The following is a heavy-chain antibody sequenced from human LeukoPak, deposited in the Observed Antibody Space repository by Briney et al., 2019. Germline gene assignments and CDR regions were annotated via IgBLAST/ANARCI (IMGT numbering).Heavy chain of an antibody. CDR2: IKTDGSST. D-gene: IGHD1-26*01. CDR3: ARFWELLYYFDY. J-gene: IGHJ4*02. CDR1: GFTFNNYW. Sequence: GGSLRLSCAASGFTFNNYWMHWVRQAPGKGLVWVSRIKTDGSSTSYADSVKGRFTISRDNAKNTLYLQMNSLRAEDTAVYYCARFWELLYYFDYWGQGTLVTVSS. V-gene: IGHV3-74*01.